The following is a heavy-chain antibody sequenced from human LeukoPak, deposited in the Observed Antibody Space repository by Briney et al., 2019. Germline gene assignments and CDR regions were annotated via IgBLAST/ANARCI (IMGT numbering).Heavy chain of an antibody. Sequence: SETLSLTCALYGGSLSGYYWSWIRQPRGKGLEWIGEINHSGSTNYNPSLKSRVTISVDTSKNQFSLKLSSVTAADTAVYYCARDYSVDIVATIRRYYFDYWGQGTLVTVSS. CDR2: INHSGST. J-gene: IGHJ4*02. D-gene: IGHD5-12*01. CDR3: ARDYSVDIVATIRRYYFDY. V-gene: IGHV4-34*01. CDR1: GGSLSGYY.